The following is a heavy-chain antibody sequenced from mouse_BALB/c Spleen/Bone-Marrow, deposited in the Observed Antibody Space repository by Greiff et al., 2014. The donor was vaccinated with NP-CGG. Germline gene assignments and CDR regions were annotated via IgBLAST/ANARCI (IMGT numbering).Heavy chain of an antibody. CDR3: ALANWDIGGPFAY. Sequence: QVQLQQSGAELARPGASVKMSCKASGYTFTSYTMHWVKQRPGQGLEWIGYINPSSGYTNYNQEFKGKATLTADKSSSTAYMQLSSLTSEDSAVYYCALANWDIGGPFAYWGQGTLVTVSA. CDR1: GYTFTSYT. D-gene: IGHD4-1*01. J-gene: IGHJ3*01. V-gene: IGHV1-4*01. CDR2: INPSSGYT.